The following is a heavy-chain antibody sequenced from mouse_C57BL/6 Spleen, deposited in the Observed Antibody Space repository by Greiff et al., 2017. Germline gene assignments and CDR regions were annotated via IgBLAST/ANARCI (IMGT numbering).Heavy chain of an antibody. Sequence: VKLQESGAELVRPGTSVKMSCKASGYTFTNYWIGWAKQRPGHGLEWIGDIYPGGGYTNYNEKFKGKATLTADKSSSTAYMQFSSLTSEDSAIYYCARWGSSSYAMDYWGQGTSVTVSS. CDR1: GYTFTNYW. CDR2: IYPGGGYT. J-gene: IGHJ4*01. CDR3: ARWGSSSYAMDY. V-gene: IGHV1-63*01.